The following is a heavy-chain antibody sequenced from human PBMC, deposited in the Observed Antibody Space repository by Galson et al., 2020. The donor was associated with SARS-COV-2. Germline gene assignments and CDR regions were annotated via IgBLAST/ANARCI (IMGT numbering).Heavy chain of an antibody. CDR3: ARQGVNMIVLVSFPGWYFDL. D-gene: IGHD3-22*01. Sequence: SETLSLTCTVSGYSVSTTNYWGWVRQPPGRGLEWIGSVYPSGTAYYNPSLKSRVTISVDTSKNQFSLRLDSVTAADTALYYCARQGVNMIVLVSFPGWYFDLWGRGTLVTVSS. CDR1: GYSVSTTNY. V-gene: IGHV4-38-2*02. CDR2: VYPSGTA. J-gene: IGHJ2*01.